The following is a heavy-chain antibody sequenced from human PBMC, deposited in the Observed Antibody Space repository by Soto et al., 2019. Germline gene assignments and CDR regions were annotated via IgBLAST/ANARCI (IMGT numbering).Heavy chain of an antibody. CDR2: IYYSGNT. J-gene: IGHJ5*02. CDR1: GGSICRCGYY. Sequence: VQLPESGTGLVKPSQTLSLTCTVSGGSICRCGYYWSWIRQHPGKCLEWIGYIYYSGNTYYNPALQHLVTLSVDTSKNPFSLKLASVSDADTPVYDTARCVFPWGQGTIVTVSS. V-gene: IGHV4-31*01. CDR3: ARCVFP.